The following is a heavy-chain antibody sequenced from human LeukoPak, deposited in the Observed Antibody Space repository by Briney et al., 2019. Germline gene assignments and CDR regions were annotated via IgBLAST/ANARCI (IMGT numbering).Heavy chain of an antibody. CDR2: IYTSAST. CDR3: ATTGLLVAPI. CDR1: GASISSGSYY. V-gene: IGHV4-61*02. Sequence: PSETLSLTCTVSGASISSGSYYWSWIRQPAGKGLEWIGRIYTSASTNYNPSLKSRVTISVDTAKNQFSLKLSSVTAADTAVYYCATTGLLVAPICGQGTMVTVSS. D-gene: IGHD5-12*01. J-gene: IGHJ3*02.